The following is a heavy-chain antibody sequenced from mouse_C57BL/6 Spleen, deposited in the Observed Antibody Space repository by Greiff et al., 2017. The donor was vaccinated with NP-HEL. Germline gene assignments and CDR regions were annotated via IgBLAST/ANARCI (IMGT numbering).Heavy chain of an antibody. V-gene: IGHV3-6*01. CDR3: AREADSSGYGY. CDR1: GYSITSGYY. CDR2: ISYDGSN. J-gene: IGHJ2*01. D-gene: IGHD3-2*02. Sequence: EVQLQESGPGLVKPSQSLSLTCSVTGYSITSGYYWNWIRQFPGNKLEWMGYISYDGSNNYNPSLKNRISITRDTSKNQFFLKLNSVTTEDTATYYSAREADSSGYGYWGQGTTLTVSS.